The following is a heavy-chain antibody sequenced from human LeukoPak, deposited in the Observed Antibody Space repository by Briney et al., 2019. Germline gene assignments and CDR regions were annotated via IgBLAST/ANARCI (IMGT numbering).Heavy chain of an antibody. Sequence: ASVKVSCRASGYTFTSYDINWVRQATGQGLEWMGWMNPNSGNTGYAQKFQGRVTITRNTSISTAYMELSSLRSEDTAVFYCARVRTGEVDYWGQGTLVTVSS. D-gene: IGHD7-27*01. CDR3: ARVRTGEVDY. CDR1: GYTFTSYD. CDR2: MNPNSGNT. V-gene: IGHV1-8*03. J-gene: IGHJ4*02.